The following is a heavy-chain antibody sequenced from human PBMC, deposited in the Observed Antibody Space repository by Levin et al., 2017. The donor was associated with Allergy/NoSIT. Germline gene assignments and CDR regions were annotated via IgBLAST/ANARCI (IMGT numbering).Heavy chain of an antibody. CDR1: GFTFSNYG. D-gene: IGHD3-10*01. CDR2: ISYDGSNK. Sequence: AGGSLRLSCAASGFTFSNYGMHWVRQAPGKGLEWVAVISYDGSNKYYADSVKGRFTISRDNSKNTLSLQMNSLRAEDTAVYYCAKEQNYYGSGSYYNYWGQGTLVTVSS. CDR3: AKEQNYYGSGSYYNY. J-gene: IGHJ4*02. V-gene: IGHV3-30*18.